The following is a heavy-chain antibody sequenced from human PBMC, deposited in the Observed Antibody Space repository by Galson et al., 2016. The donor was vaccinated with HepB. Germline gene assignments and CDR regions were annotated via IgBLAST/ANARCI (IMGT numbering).Heavy chain of an antibody. CDR3: ARALDYGGHYFNS. Sequence: LSLTCTVSAGSISSGGYSWSWIRQPPGKALEWIGHIYQSGNADYNPSLRSRVTISLDTSRNQFSLKLTSVTAADTAVYYCARALDYGGHYFNSWGQGTLVTVSS. J-gene: IGHJ4*02. CDR2: IYQSGNA. D-gene: IGHD4-23*01. V-gene: IGHV4-30-2*01. CDR1: AGSISSGGYS.